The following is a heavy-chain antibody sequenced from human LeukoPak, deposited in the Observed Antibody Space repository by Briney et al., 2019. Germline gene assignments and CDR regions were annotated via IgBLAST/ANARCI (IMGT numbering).Heavy chain of an antibody. CDR1: GFTFSSYG. Sequence: GGSLRLSCAASGFTFSSYGMHWVRQAPGRGLEWVAVISYDGSNKYYADSVKGRFTISRDNSKNTLYLQMNSLRAEDTAVYYCAKDRLMTTVTTYYYGMDVWGQGTTVTVSS. CDR2: ISYDGSNK. V-gene: IGHV3-30*18. CDR3: AKDRLMTTVTTYYYGMDV. D-gene: IGHD4-11*01. J-gene: IGHJ6*02.